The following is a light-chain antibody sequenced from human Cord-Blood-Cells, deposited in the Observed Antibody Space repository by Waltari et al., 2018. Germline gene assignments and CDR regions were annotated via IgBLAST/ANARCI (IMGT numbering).Light chain of an antibody. CDR2: DVS. CDR1: SSDVGGYNY. J-gene: IGLJ2*01. CDR3: ISYTSSSTVV. V-gene: IGLV2-14*01. Sequence: QSALTQPASVSGSPGQSITISCTGTSSDVGGYNYVSWYQQHPGKAPKLMIYDVSNRPSVVSNRFSSSKSGNTASLTISGLQAEDDADYYCISYTSSSTVVFGGGSKLTVL.